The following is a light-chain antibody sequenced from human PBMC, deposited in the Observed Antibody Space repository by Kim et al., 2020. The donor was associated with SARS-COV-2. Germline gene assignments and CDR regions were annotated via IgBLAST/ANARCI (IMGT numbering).Light chain of an antibody. CDR3: SSYTSSNTWV. Sequence: GQSINDSCTGTRRDVGGYNYVSWYRQHPGKAPKLMIYDVTNRPSGVSNRFSGSKSGNTASLTISGLQAEDEADYYCSSYTSSNTWVFGGGTQLTVL. CDR2: DVT. V-gene: IGLV2-14*03. CDR1: RRDVGGYNY. J-gene: IGLJ3*02.